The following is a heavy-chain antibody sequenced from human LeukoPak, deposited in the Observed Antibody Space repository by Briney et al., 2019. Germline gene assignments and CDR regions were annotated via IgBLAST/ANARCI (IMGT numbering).Heavy chain of an antibody. V-gene: IGHV3-30*02. CDR2: IRYDGSNK. D-gene: IGHD6-19*01. CDR3: AKDDEYRGSSGWYSDY. J-gene: IGHJ4*02. Sequence: PGGSLRLSCAASGFTFSSYAMHWVRQAPGKGLEWVAFIRYDGSNKYYADSVKGRFTISRDNSKNTLYLQMNNLRAEDTAVYYCAKDDEYRGSSGWYSDYWGQGTLVTVSS. CDR1: GFTFSSYA.